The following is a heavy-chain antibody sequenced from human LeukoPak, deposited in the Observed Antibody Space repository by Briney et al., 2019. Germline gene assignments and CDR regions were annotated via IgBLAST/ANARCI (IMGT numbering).Heavy chain of an antibody. CDR3: AGLGYTDRYYYGMDV. J-gene: IGHJ6*04. CDR1: GGSISSGDYY. V-gene: IGHV4-30-4*01. CDR2: IYYSGST. Sequence: SQTLSLTCTVSGGSISSGDYYWSWIRQPPGKGLEWIGYIYYSGSTYYNPSLKSRVTISVDTSKNQFSLKLSSVTAADTAVYYCAGLGYTDRYYYGMDVWDKGTTVTVSS. D-gene: IGHD2-15*01.